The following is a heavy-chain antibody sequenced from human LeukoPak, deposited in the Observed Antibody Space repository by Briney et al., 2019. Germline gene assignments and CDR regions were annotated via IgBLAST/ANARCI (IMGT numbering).Heavy chain of an antibody. CDR1: VYTFTSYV. J-gene: IGHJ4*02. CDR3: AREKPRGMRGGDGMYYFDY. Sequence: ASVKVSCKASVYTFTSYVISWVRQAPGQGLEWMGWITAYNGNTNYAQKLQGRVTMTTDTSTSTAYMELRSLRSDDTAVYYCAREKPRGMRGGDGMYYFDYWGQGSLVTVSS. D-gene: IGHD2-21*02. CDR2: ITAYNGNT. V-gene: IGHV1-18*04.